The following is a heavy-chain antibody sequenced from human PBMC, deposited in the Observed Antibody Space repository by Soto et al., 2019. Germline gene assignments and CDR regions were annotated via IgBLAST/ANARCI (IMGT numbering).Heavy chain of an antibody. D-gene: IGHD2-15*01. J-gene: IGHJ4*02. CDR2: IYHSGST. CDR3: ASSSRYYFDY. CDR1: GGSISSGGYS. Sequence: QPQLQESGSGLVKPSQTLSLTCAVSGGSISSGGYSWSWIRQPPGKGLEWIGYIYHSGSTYYNPSLKSRVTISVDRSKNQFSLKLSSVTAADTAVYYCASSSRYYFDYWGQGTLVTVSS. V-gene: IGHV4-30-2*01.